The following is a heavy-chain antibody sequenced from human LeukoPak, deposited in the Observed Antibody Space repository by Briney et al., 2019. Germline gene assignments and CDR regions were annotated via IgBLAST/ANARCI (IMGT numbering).Heavy chain of an antibody. CDR3: ARMSTSFNWFDP. Sequence: GASVKFSCKASGGTFSSYAISWVRQAPAQGLDWMGGIIPIFGTANYAQKFQRRVRITTDESTSTAYMERGSLRSEDTAVYYCARMSTSFNWFDPWGQETLVTVSS. J-gene: IGHJ5*02. V-gene: IGHV1-69*05. CDR1: GGTFSSYA. D-gene: IGHD2-2*01. CDR2: IIPIFGTA.